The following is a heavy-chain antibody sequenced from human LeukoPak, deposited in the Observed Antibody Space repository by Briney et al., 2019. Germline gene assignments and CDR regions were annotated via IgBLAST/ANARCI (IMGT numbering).Heavy chain of an antibody. D-gene: IGHD5-18*01. J-gene: IGHJ5*02. CDR2: IYYSGST. Sequence: SETLSLTCTVSGGFISSSSYYWGWIRQPPGKGLEWIGSIYYSGSTYYNPSLKSRVTISVDTSKNQFSLKLSSVTAADTAVYYCARARYSYGRDWFDPWGQGTLVTVSS. CDR3: ARARYSYGRDWFDP. V-gene: IGHV4-39*07. CDR1: GGFISSSSYY.